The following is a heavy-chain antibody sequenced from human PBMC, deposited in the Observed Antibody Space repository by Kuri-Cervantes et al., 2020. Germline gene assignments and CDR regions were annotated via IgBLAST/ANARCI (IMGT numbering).Heavy chain of an antibody. D-gene: IGHD6-13*01. CDR3: AAQASSSWYLVEYFHH. V-gene: IGHV4-34*01. Sequence: SETLSLTCAVYGGSFSGYYWSWIRQPPGKGLEWIGEINHSGSTNYNPSLKSRVTISVDTSKNQFSLKLSSVTAADTAVYYCAAQASSSWYLVEYFHHWGQGTLVTVSS. CDR1: GGSFSGYY. J-gene: IGHJ1*01. CDR2: INHSGST.